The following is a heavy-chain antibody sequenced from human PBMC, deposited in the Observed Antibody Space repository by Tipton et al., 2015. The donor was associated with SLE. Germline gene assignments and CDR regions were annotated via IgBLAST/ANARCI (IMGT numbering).Heavy chain of an antibody. CDR2: IYSRGST. V-gene: IGHV4-61*02. D-gene: IGHD6-13*01. CDR3: AREAAKQPRSYYYYYMDV. Sequence: TLSLTCTVSGGSISSGSYYWSWIRQPAGKGLEWIGRIYSRGSTNSNLSLKGRVTISMDTSNNQFSLNLDSVAAADTAVYYCAREAAKQPRSYYYYYMDVWGKGTTVTISS. CDR1: GGSISSGSYY. J-gene: IGHJ6*03.